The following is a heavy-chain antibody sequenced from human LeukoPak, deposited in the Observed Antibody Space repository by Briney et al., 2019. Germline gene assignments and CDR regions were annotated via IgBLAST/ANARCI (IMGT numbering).Heavy chain of an antibody. CDR1: GGSISSYY. CDR2: IYYSGST. J-gene: IGHJ3*02. D-gene: IGHD3-16*01. CDR3: ARGLGDYDAFDI. V-gene: IGHV4-59*01. Sequence: SETLSLTCTVSGGSISSYYWSWIRQPPGKGLEWIGYIYYSGSTNYNPSLKSRVTISVDTSKNQFSLKLSSVTAADTAVYYCARGLGDYDAFDIWGQGTMVTVSS.